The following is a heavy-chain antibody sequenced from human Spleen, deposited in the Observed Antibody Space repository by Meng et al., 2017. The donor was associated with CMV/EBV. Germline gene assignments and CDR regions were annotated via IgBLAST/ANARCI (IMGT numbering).Heavy chain of an antibody. Sequence: SYYWSWSRQPPGKGLEWIGYIYYSGSTNYNPSLKSRVTISVDTSKNQFSLKLSSVTAADTAVYYCARTLKGYCSSTSCYTMGKIDYWGQGTLVTVSS. D-gene: IGHD2-2*02. CDR1: SYY. CDR3: ARTLKGYCSSTSCYTMGKIDY. V-gene: IGHV4-59*01. J-gene: IGHJ4*02. CDR2: IYYSGST.